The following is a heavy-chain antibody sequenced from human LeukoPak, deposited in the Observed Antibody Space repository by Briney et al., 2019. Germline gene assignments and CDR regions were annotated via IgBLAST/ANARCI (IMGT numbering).Heavy chain of an antibody. Sequence: PSETLSLTCAVYGGSFSGYYWSWIRQPAGKGLEWIGRIYTSGSTNYNPSLKSRVTMSVDTSKNQFSLKLSSVTAADTAVYYCARDYVLHWFDPWGQGTLVTVSS. CDR2: IYTSGST. CDR3: ARDYVLHWFDP. J-gene: IGHJ5*02. D-gene: IGHD3-16*01. CDR1: GGSFSGYY. V-gene: IGHV4-4*07.